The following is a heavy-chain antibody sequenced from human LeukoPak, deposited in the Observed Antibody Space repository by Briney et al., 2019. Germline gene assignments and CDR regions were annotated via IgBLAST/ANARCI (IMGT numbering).Heavy chain of an antibody. CDR1: GFTSSSYG. CDR3: ATLVGAPQGY. V-gene: IGHV3-NL1*01. Sequence: TGGSLRLSCAASGFTSSSYGMHWVRQAPGKGLEWVSVIYSGGSTYYADSVKGRFTISRDNSKNTLYLQMNSLRAEDTAVYYCATLVGAPQGYWGQGTLVTVSS. CDR2: IYSGGST. J-gene: IGHJ4*02. D-gene: IGHD1-26*01.